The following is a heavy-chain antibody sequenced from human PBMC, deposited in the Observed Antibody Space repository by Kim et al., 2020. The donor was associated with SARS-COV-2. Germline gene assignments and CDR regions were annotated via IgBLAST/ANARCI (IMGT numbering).Heavy chain of an antibody. CDR1: EFALGSYG. V-gene: IGHV3-33*01. CDR2: IWYDGSKK. Sequence: GGSLRLSYVASEFALGSYGLPWVRQAQGKGLEWVAVIWYDGSKKYYEASVKGRFTISRDNSRNTLYLKMNSLRAADTAVYYCARSYYSTPPYSYYCMDVWGQGTPVTVSS. D-gene: IGHD4-4*01. CDR3: ARSYYSTPPYSYYCMDV. J-gene: IGHJ6*02.